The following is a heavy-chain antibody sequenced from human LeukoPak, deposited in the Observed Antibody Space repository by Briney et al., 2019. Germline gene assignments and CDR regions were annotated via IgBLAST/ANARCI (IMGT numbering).Heavy chain of an antibody. Sequence: SETLSLTCTVSGGSISSYYWSWIRQPPGKGLEWIGYIYYSGSTNYNPSLKSRVTMTRDTSISTAYMELSRLTSDDTAVYYCATSGGGIVGATTTGDYFDYWGQGTLVTVSS. CDR1: GGSISSYY. CDR2: IYYSGST. D-gene: IGHD1-26*01. J-gene: IGHJ4*02. CDR3: ATSGGGIVGATTTGDYFDY. V-gene: IGHV4-59*03.